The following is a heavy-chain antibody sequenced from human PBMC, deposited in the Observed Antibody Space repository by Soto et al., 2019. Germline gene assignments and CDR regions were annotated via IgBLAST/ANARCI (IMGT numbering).Heavy chain of an antibody. V-gene: IGHV2-5*02. Sequence: QITLKESGPTLVKPTQTLTLTCTFSVFSLSTSGVGVGWFRQPPGKALEWLALIYWDDDKRYSPSLKSRLTITKDTSKNQVVLTMTNMDPVDTATFYCARGYYDNSGYFNYFDYWGQGTLVTVSS. D-gene: IGHD3-22*01. CDR3: ARGYYDNSGYFNYFDY. CDR2: IYWDDDK. J-gene: IGHJ4*02. CDR1: VFSLSTSGVG.